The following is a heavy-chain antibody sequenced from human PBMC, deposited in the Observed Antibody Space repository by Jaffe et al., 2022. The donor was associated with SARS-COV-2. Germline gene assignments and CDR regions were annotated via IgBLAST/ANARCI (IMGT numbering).Heavy chain of an antibody. Sequence: QVQLVQSGAEVKKPGASVKVSCKASGYTFTSYGISWVRQAPGQGLEWMGWISAYNGNTNYAQKLQGRVTMTTDTSTSTAYMELRSLRSDDTAVYYCARDLDTAMVKWVKYYYYGMDVWGQGTTVTVSS. J-gene: IGHJ6*02. CDR2: ISAYNGNT. D-gene: IGHD5-18*01. CDR3: ARDLDTAMVKWVKYYYYGMDV. V-gene: IGHV1-18*01. CDR1: GYTFTSYG.